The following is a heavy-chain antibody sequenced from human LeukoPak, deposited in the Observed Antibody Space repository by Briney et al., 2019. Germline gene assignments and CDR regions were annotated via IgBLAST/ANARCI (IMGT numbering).Heavy chain of an antibody. V-gene: IGHV3-33*06. CDR2: IWSDGTNQ. Sequence: PGKSLTLSCVASQLLSPFSHYGMHWVRQAPGKGLQWVAVIWSDGTNQYYADSVKGRFTISRDNSQNTVYLQMNSLRVEDTAVYFCAKDAQRGFDYSNSLEYWGQGTLVTVSS. CDR3: AKDAQRGFDYSNSLEY. CDR1: QLLSPFSHYG. D-gene: IGHD4-11*01. J-gene: IGHJ4*02.